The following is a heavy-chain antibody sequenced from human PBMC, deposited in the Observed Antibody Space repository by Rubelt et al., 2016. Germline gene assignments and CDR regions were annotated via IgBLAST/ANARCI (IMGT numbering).Heavy chain of an antibody. D-gene: IGHD5-18*01. CDR3: ASGYSYGYYDY. J-gene: IGHJ4*02. V-gene: IGHV3-30*01. CDR2: SYDGSNK. Sequence: SYDGSNKYYADSVKGRFTISRDNSKNTLYLQMNSLRAEDTAVYYCASGYSYGYYDYWGQGTLVTVSS.